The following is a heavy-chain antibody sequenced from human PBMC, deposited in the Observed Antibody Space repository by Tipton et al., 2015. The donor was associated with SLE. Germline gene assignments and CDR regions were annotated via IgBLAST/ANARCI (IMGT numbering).Heavy chain of an antibody. J-gene: IGHJ6*03. CDR3: AKTSTQISGCYMDV. CDR2: GFYSGFT. Sequence: TLSLTCTVSGASINNYYWSWIRQPPGKGLEWIGYGFYSGFTNYNPSLSSRVTITGDTSKNQVSLRLSSVTPADTAVYYCAKTSTQISGCYMDVWGKGTTVTVSS. D-gene: IGHD6-25*01. V-gene: IGHV4-59*01. CDR1: GASINNYY.